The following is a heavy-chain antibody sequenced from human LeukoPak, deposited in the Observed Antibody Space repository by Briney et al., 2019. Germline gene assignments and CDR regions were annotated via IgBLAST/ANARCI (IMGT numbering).Heavy chain of an antibody. V-gene: IGHV3-11*04. D-gene: IGHD5-18*01. CDR1: GFTFSDYY. J-gene: IGHJ4*02. Sequence: GGSLRLSCAASGFTFSDYYMSWVRQAPGKGLEWVSYISSSGSTMYYADSVEGRFTVSRDNAKNSLYLQMNSLRAEDTAVYFCARSSTAIDYWGQGTLVTVSS. CDR3: ARSSTAIDY. CDR2: ISSSGSTM.